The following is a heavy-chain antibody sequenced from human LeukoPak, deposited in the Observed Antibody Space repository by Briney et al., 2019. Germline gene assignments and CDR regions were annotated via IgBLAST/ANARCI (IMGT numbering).Heavy chain of an antibody. CDR3: ARVDTAMVAGGGDY. J-gene: IGHJ4*02. CDR1: GYSFTDKY. V-gene: IGHV1-2*02. CDR2: INPNSGGT. D-gene: IGHD5-18*01. Sequence: ASVKVSCKASGYSFTDKYMHWVRQAPGQGLEWMGWINPNSGGTKYAQKFKGRVTMTRDTSISTAYMELSRLRSDDTAVYYCARVDTAMVAGGGDYWGQGTLVTVSS.